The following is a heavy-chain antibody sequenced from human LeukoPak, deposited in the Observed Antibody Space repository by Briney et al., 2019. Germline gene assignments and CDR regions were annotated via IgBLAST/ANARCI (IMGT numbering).Heavy chain of an antibody. D-gene: IGHD6-19*01. CDR1: GYTFTGYY. V-gene: IGHV1-69*04. CDR2: IVPILGVI. J-gene: IGHJ4*02. CDR3: ATVTGSSSGWYYPFDY. Sequence: SVKVSCKASGYTFTGYYMHWVRQAPGQGLEWMGRIVPILGVIQYAQKFQGRVTITADKTTSTAYMELSSLRSGDTAVYYCATVTGSSSGWYYPFDYWGQGALVTVSS.